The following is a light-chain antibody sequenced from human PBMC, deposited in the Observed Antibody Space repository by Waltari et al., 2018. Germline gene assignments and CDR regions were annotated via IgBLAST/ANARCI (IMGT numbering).Light chain of an antibody. CDR2: DAS. CDR1: QSVSSI. J-gene: IGKJ3*01. V-gene: IGKV3-15*01. CDR3: QQYNNWPRV. Sequence: EIVMTQSPATLSVSPGERATLSCRASQSVSSILVWYQQKPGQAPRLLIYDASTRATGIPARFSGSGSGTEFTLTISSLQSEDFAVYHCQQYNNWPRVFGPGTKVDIK.